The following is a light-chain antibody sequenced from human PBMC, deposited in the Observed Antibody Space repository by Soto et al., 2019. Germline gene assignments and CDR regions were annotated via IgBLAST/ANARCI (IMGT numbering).Light chain of an antibody. CDR2: DVS. V-gene: IGLV2-11*01. J-gene: IGLJ1*01. CDR3: CSYAGSYTFYV. CDR1: RSDVGGYNY. Sequence: QSALTQPRSVSGSPGQSVTISCTGTRSDVGGYNYVSWYQQHPGKAPRLMIYDVSKRPSGVPDRFSGSKSGNTASLTISGLQAEDEADYYCCSYAGSYTFYVFGIGTKLTVL.